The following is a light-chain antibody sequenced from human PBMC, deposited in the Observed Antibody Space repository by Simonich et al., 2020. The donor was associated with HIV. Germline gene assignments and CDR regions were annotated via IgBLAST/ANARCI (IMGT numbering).Light chain of an antibody. V-gene: IGKV4-1*01. CDR1: QSVLYSSNNKNY. CDR3: QQYYTTPRT. J-gene: IGKJ1*01. CDR2: WAS. Sequence: DIVMTQSPDSLAVSLGERATINCKSSQSVLYSSNNKNYLVWYQQKPGQPPKLLIDWASTRESGVPDRFSGSGSGTDLTLTIISLQAEDVAVYYCQQYYTTPRTFGQGTKVEIK.